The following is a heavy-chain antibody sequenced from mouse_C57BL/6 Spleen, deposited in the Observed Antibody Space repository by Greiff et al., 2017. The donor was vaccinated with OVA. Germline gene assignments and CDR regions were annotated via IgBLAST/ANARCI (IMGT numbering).Heavy chain of an antibody. CDR2: IYPRSGNT. Sequence: QVQLQQSGAELARPGASVKLSCKASGYTFTSYGISWVKQRTGQGLEWIGEIYPRSGNTYYNEKFKGKGTLTADKSSSTAYMELRSLTSEDSAVYFCASPHYYASSPYYFDDWGQGTTLTVSS. CDR3: ASPHYYASSPYYFDD. V-gene: IGHV1-81*01. CDR1: GYTFTSYG. D-gene: IGHD1-1*01. J-gene: IGHJ2*01.